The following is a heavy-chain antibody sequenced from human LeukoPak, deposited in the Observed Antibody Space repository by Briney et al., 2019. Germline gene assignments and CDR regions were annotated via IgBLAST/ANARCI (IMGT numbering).Heavy chain of an antibody. V-gene: IGHV1-46*01. J-gene: IGHJ3*02. Sequence: ASVKVSCKASGYAFTSYYIHWVRQAPGQGLEWMGLINPSGGSTNYAQKFQGRVTITADKSTSTAYMELSSLRSEDTAVYYCARDIGNDAFDIWGQGTMVTVSS. D-gene: IGHD4-23*01. CDR2: INPSGGST. CDR1: GYAFTSYY. CDR3: ARDIGNDAFDI.